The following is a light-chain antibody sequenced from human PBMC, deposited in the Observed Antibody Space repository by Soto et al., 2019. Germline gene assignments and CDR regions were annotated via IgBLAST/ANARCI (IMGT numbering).Light chain of an antibody. CDR3: QQYVTSSPRT. CDR1: HTISSSY. CDR2: GIS. J-gene: IGKJ1*01. V-gene: IGKV3-20*01. Sequence: EIVLTQSPGTLSLSPGERATLSCRASHTISSSYLAWYQQKPGQAPRLLMYGISRRATGIPDRFSGSGSGTDFTLPITRLEPEDVAVYYCQQYVTSSPRTFGQGTKVEIK.